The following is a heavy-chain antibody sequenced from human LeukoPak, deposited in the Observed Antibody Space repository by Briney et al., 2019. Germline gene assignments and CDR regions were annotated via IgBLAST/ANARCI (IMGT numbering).Heavy chain of an antibody. CDR2: INPSGGST. D-gene: IGHD1-26*01. CDR1: GYTFTSYY. J-gene: IGHJ2*01. V-gene: IGHV1-46*01. CDR3: ARTGGSYPDLLWYFDL. Sequence: ASVKVSCEASGYTFTSYYMHWVRQAPGQGLEWMGIINPSGGSTSYAQKFQGRVTMTRDTSTSTVYMELSRLRSEDTAVYYCARTGGSYPDLLWYFDLWGRGTLVTVSS.